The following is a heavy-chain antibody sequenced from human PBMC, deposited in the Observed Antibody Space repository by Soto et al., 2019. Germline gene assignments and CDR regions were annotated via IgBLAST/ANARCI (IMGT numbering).Heavy chain of an antibody. D-gene: IGHD5-18*01. CDR2: IHNSGTT. Sequence: PSETLFLTCSVSGDSIRNGVFYWSWIRQLPGRGLEWIGYIHNSGTTYFNPSLKSRIDMSVDTFKNHFSLKLSSVTAADTAVYYCAKESRSGYSYGPFGSWGQGTLVTVSS. J-gene: IGHJ4*02. CDR3: AKESRSGYSYGPFGS. V-gene: IGHV4-31*03. CDR1: GDSIRNGVFY.